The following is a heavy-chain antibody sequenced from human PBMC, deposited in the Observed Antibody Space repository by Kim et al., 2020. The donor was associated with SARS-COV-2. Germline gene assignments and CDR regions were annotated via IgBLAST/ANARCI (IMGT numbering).Heavy chain of an antibody. Sequence: SETLSLTCTVSGGSISSGGYYWSWIRQHPGKGLEWIGYIYYSGSTYYNPSLKSRVTISVDTSKNQFSLKLSSVTAADTAVYYCARYCSGGSCQPSSDAFDIWGQGTMVTVSS. CDR2: IYYSGST. V-gene: IGHV4-31*03. J-gene: IGHJ3*02. CDR1: GGSISSGGYY. CDR3: ARYCSGGSCQPSSDAFDI. D-gene: IGHD2-15*01.